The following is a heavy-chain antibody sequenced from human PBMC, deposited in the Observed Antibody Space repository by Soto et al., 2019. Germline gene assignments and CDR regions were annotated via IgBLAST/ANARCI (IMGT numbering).Heavy chain of an antibody. Sequence: SETLSLTCTVSGGSISSYYWSWIRQPPGKGLEWIGYIYYSGSTNYNPSLKSRVTISVDTSKNQFSLKLSSVTAADTAVYYCARVDIVVVPAANSYFDEWGQGTLVTVSS. D-gene: IGHD2-2*01. V-gene: IGHV4-59*01. J-gene: IGHJ4*02. CDR2: IYYSGST. CDR3: ARVDIVVVPAANSYFDE. CDR1: GGSISSYY.